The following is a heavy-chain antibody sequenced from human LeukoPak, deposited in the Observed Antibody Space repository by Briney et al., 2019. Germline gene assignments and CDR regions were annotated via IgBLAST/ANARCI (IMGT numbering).Heavy chain of an antibody. CDR1: GVIVSRNF. J-gene: IGHJ5*02. CDR2: MYAGGTT. CDR3: ARGSGSGWPLDR. D-gene: IGHD6-19*01. V-gene: IGHV3-53*01. Sequence: GGSLRLSCAASGVIVSRNFMSWVRQAPGKGLQWVAIMYAGGTTDYSESVRGRFYIPRDTSNNTLSLQMNSLRAEDTAVYYCARGSGSGWPLDRWGQGTLVTVSS.